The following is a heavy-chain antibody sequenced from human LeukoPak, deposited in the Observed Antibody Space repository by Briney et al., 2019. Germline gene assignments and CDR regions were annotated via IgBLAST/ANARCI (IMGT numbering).Heavy chain of an antibody. CDR1: GYTFTGYY. J-gene: IGHJ6*03. D-gene: IGHD3-10*01. CDR2: INPNSGGT. Sequence: ASVKVSCKASGYTFTGYYMHWVRQAPGQGLEWMGWINPNSGGTNYAQKFQGRVTMTRDTSISTAYMELSRLRSDDTAVYYCARCDSGGPYYYYYMDVWGKGTTVIVSS. V-gene: IGHV1-2*02. CDR3: ARCDSGGPYYYYYMDV.